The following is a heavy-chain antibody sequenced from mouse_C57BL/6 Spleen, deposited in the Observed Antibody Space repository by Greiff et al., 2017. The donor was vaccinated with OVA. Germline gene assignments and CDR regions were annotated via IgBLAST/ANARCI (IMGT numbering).Heavy chain of an antibody. V-gene: IGHV1-50*01. CDR2: IDPSDSYT. CDR3: ARLPPFTTVVGGGYFDV. D-gene: IGHD1-1*01. CDR1: GYTFTSYW. Sequence: QVQLQQPGAELVKPGASVKLSCKASGYTFTSYWMQWVKQRPGQGLEWIGEIDPSDSYTNYNQKFKGKATLTVDQSSSTAYMQLSSLTSEDSAVYYCARLPPFTTVVGGGYFDVWGTGTTVTVSS. J-gene: IGHJ1*03.